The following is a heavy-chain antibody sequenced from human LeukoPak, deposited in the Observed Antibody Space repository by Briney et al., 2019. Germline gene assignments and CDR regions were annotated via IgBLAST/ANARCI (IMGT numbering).Heavy chain of an antibody. Sequence: ASVMVSCKASGYTFTSYGISWVRQAPGQGLEWMGWISACSGNTNYAQKLQGRVTMTTDTSTSTAYMELRSLRSDDTAVYYCARDYYDSSGYYFSCITRYWGQRTLVTLSS. J-gene: IGHJ4*02. D-gene: IGHD3-22*01. CDR2: ISACSGNT. V-gene: IGHV1-18*01. CDR3: ARDYYDSSGYYFSCITRY. CDR1: GYTFTSYG.